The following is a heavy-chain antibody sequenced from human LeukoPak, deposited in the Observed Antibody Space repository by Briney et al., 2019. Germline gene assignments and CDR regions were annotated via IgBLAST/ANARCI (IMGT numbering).Heavy chain of an antibody. CDR1: GFTVSSNY. CDR3: ARGLVGAYFDY. J-gene: IGHJ4*02. Sequence: PGGSLRLSYAASGFTVSSNYMNWVRQAPGKGLEWVSVIYSGGTTYYADSVKGRFTISRDNSKNTLYLQMNSLRAEDTAVYYCARGLVGAYFDYWGQGTLVTVSS. D-gene: IGHD1-26*01. CDR2: IYSGGTT. V-gene: IGHV3-53*01.